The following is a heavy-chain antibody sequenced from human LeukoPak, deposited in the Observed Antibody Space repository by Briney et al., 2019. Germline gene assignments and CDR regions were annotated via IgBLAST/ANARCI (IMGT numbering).Heavy chain of an antibody. J-gene: IGHJ6*03. V-gene: IGHV1-69*13. CDR3: ARGTLRVKYSSSAYYYYYMGV. Sequence: ASVKVSCKASGGTFSSYAINWVRQAPGQGLEWMGGIIPIFGTANYAQKFQGRVTITADESTSTAYMELSSLRSEDTAVYYCARGTLRVKYSSSAYYYYYMGVWGKGTTVTVSS. D-gene: IGHD6-13*01. CDR1: GGTFSSYA. CDR2: IIPIFGTA.